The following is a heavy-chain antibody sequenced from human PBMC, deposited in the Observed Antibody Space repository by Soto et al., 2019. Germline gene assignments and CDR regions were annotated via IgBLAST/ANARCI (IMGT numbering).Heavy chain of an antibody. V-gene: IGHV1-18*01. Sequence: QVQLVQSGAEVKKPGASVKVSCKASGYTFSSYGITWVRQAPGQGLEWMGWISAYNGNTNYAQKLQGRGTMTTDTSTSTAYMELRSLRSDDTDVYYCAKVRGIPVAGTYYYYGMDVWGQGTTVTVSS. D-gene: IGHD6-19*01. J-gene: IGHJ6*02. CDR3: AKVRGIPVAGTYYYYGMDV. CDR2: ISAYNGNT. CDR1: GYTFSSYG.